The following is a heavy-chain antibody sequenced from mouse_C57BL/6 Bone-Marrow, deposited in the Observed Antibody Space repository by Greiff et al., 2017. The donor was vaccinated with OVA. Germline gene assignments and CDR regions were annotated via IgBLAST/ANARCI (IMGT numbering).Heavy chain of an antibody. Sequence: VQLKESDAELVKPGASVKISCKVSGYTFTDHTIHWMKQRPEQGLEWIGYIYPRDGSTKYNEKFKGKATLTADKSSSTAYMQLNSLTSEDSAVYFCARALIYYYGSSPAMDYWGQGTSVTVSS. V-gene: IGHV1-78*01. J-gene: IGHJ4*01. CDR3: ARALIYYYGSSPAMDY. CDR2: IYPRDGST. D-gene: IGHD1-1*01. CDR1: GYTFTDHT.